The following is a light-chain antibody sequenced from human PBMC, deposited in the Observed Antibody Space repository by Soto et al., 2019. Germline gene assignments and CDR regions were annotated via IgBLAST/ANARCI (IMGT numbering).Light chain of an antibody. V-gene: IGLV2-14*01. CDR3: SSYTSGSTLVV. CDR1: SIDVGGYNY. CDR2: EVS. Sequence: QSALTQPASVSGSPGQSITISCTGTSIDVGGYNYVSWYQQHPGKAPKLMIYEVSNRPSEVSNRFSGSKSGNTAFLTISGLQAEDEGNYYCSSYTSGSTLVVFGGGTKLTVL. J-gene: IGLJ2*01.